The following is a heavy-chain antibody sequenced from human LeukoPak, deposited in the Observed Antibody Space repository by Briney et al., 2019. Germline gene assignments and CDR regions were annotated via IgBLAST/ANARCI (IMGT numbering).Heavy chain of an antibody. Sequence: PGGSLRLSCAASGFTFSSYAMNWVRQAPGKGREWVSSISESGGTTDYADSVKGRFTISRDNSKNTLYLQMNSLRAEDTAVYYCARQWLVNGWGQGTLVSVSS. CDR1: GFTFSSYA. J-gene: IGHJ4*02. D-gene: IGHD6-19*01. CDR2: ISESGGTT. CDR3: ARQWLVNG. V-gene: IGHV3-23*01.